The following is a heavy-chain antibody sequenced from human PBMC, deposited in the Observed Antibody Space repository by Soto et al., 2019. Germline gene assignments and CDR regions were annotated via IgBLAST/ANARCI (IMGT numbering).Heavy chain of an antibody. CDR2: VSGSGGGT. CDR1: GFTFNTYG. Sequence: GGSLRLSCAASGFTFNTYGMTWVRQAPGKGLEWVSTVSGSGGGTYYADSVKGRFTISRDNSKNTLYLQMNSLRAEDTAVYYCAKDGTVFVVPAAIYYYYGMDVWGQGTTVTVSS. J-gene: IGHJ6*02. CDR3: AKDGTVFVVPAAIYYYYGMDV. V-gene: IGHV3-23*01. D-gene: IGHD2-2*01.